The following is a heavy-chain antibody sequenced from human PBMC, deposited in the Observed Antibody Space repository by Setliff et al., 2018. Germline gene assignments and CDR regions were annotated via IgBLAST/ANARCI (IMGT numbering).Heavy chain of an antibody. CDR2: INAGNGNT. D-gene: IGHD3-3*01. V-gene: IGHV1-8*01. J-gene: IGHJ4*02. CDR1: GYTFTNYA. CDR3: AAGVSWSGYRGGAYYFEY. Sequence: GASVKVSCKASGYTFTNYAIHWVRQAPGQRPEWMGWINAGNGNTGYAQKFQGRVIITRNTSISTAYMELSSLRSEDTAVYYCAAGVSWSGYRGGAYYFEYWGQGTLVTVSS.